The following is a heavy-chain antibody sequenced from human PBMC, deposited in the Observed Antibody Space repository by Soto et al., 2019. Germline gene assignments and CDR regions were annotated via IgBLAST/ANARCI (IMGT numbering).Heavy chain of an antibody. D-gene: IGHD2-2*01. V-gene: IGHV4-59*12. Sequence: PSETLSLTCTVSGDSISSYYWSWIRQPPGKGLEYIGYIYYSGSTNYNPSLKSRVTISLDTSRNQFSLNLNSVTAADTAVYYCARDVGSSHGPGHPHYFDYWGQGTLVTVSS. CDR1: GDSISSYY. J-gene: IGHJ4*02. CDR3: ARDVGSSHGPGHPHYFDY. CDR2: IYYSGST.